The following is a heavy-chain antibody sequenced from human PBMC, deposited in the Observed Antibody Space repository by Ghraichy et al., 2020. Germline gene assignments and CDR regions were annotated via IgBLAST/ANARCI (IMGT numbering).Heavy chain of an antibody. D-gene: IGHD1-26*01. CDR1: GGTFSSYA. J-gene: IGHJ6*02. CDR3: ARGLVGELLQTGYYYYGMDV. Sequence: GGSLRLSCKASGGTFSSYAISWVRQAPGQGLEWMGGIIPIFGTANYAQKFQGRVTITADESTSTAYMELSSLRSEDTAVYYCARGLVGELLQTGYYYYGMDVWGQGTTVTVSS. V-gene: IGHV1-69*01. CDR2: IIPIFGTA.